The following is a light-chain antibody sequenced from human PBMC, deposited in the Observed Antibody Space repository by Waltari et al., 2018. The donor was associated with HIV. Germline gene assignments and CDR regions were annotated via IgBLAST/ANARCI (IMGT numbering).Light chain of an antibody. CDR1: SSDVGRYNL. V-gene: IGLV2-23*02. Sequence: QSALTPPASVSGSPGQSITISCTGTSSDVGRYNLVSWYQQHPGKAPKLMVYEVSKRPSGVSNRFSGSKSGNTASLTISGLQAEDEADYYCCSYADSPPYVFGTGTKVTVL. J-gene: IGLJ1*01. CDR3: CSYADSPPYV. CDR2: EVS.